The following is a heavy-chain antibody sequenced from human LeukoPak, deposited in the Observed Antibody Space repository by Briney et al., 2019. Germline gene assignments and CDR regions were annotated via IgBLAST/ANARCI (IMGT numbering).Heavy chain of an antibody. V-gene: IGHV3-21*03. CDR1: GFTFSSYS. CDR3: TTGYYYDSSGYYPGAFDI. Sequence: GGSLRLSCAASGFTFSSYSMNWVRQAPGKGLEWVSSISSSSSYIYYADSVKGRFTISRDNSKNTLYLQMNSLKTEDTAVYYCTTGYYYDSSGYYPGAFDIWGQGTMVTVSS. CDR2: ISSSSSYI. J-gene: IGHJ3*02. D-gene: IGHD3-22*01.